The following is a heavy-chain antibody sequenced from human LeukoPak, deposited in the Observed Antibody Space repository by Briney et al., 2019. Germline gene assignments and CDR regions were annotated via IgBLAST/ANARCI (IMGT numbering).Heavy chain of an antibody. D-gene: IGHD3-22*01. CDR1: GFPFSSYA. CDR3: AKDNFDSSGTQYDAFDT. Sequence: GGSLRLSCAGSGFPFSSYAMSWVRQAPGKGLEWVSAISGSRGSTYYADSVKGRFTISRDISKNTLYLQMNSLRAEDTAVYYCAKDNFDSSGTQYDAFDTWGQGTMVTVSS. CDR2: ISGSRGST. V-gene: IGHV3-23*01. J-gene: IGHJ3*02.